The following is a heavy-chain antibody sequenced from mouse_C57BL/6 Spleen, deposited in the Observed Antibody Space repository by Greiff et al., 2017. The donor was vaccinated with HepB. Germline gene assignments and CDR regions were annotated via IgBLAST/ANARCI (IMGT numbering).Heavy chain of an antibody. D-gene: IGHD1-1*01. CDR2: IHPNSGST. J-gene: IGHJ3*01. V-gene: IGHV1-64*01. CDR3: ARSGTVVPPFAY. Sequence: QVQLQQPGAELVKPGASVKLSCKASGYTFTSYWMHWVKQRPGQGLEWIGMIHPNSGSTNYNEKFKSKATLTVDKSSSTAYMQLSSLTSEDSAVYDGARSGTVVPPFAYWGQGTLVTVSA. CDR1: GYTFTSYW.